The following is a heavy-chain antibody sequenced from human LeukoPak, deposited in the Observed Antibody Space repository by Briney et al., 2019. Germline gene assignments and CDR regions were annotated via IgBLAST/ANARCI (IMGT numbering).Heavy chain of an antibody. CDR2: IYDGGST. Sequence: SETLSLTCTVSGGSISSSRYYWGWTRQPPGKGLEWIGSIYDGGSTYYNPSLKSRVTISVDTSKKQFSLKLNSVTAADTAVYYCARDWAEWGQGTLVTVSS. J-gene: IGHJ4*02. CDR3: ARDWAE. V-gene: IGHV4-39*07. D-gene: IGHD7-27*01. CDR1: GGSISSSRYY.